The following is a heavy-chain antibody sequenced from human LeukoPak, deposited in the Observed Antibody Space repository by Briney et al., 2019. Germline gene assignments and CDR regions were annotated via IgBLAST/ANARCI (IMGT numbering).Heavy chain of an antibody. D-gene: IGHD1-26*01. CDR1: GYTFTSYG. Sequence: ASVKVSCKASGYTFTSYGISWVRQAPGQGLEWMEWISAHNGNTNYAQKLQGRVTMTTDTSTSTAYMELRSLRSDDTAVYYCARLQSGREFDYWGQGTLVTVSS. J-gene: IGHJ4*02. CDR3: ARLQSGREFDY. V-gene: IGHV1-18*01. CDR2: ISAHNGNT.